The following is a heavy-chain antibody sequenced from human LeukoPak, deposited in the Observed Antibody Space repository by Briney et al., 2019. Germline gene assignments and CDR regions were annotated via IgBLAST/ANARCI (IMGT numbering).Heavy chain of an antibody. CDR2: IYHSGST. J-gene: IGHJ4*02. V-gene: IGHV4-38-2*02. D-gene: IGHD3-9*01. Sequence: SETLSLTCTVSGYSISSGYYWGWIRQPPGKGLEWIGSIYHSGSTYYNPSLKSRVTISVDTSKNQFSLKLSSVTAADTAVYYCARGSLGSLHYDILTGYYLNPIYFDYWGQGTLVTVSS. CDR1: GYSISSGYY. CDR3: ARGSLGSLHYDILTGYYLNPIYFDY.